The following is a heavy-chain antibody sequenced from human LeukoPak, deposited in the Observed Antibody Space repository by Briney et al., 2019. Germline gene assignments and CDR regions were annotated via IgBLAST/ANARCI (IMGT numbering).Heavy chain of an antibody. CDR2: INHRGST. CDR3: ARVGGYSYGYGAFDI. CDR1: GGSFSGYY. J-gene: IGHJ3*02. D-gene: IGHD5-18*01. V-gene: IGHV4-34*01. Sequence: SETLSLTCAVYGGSFSGYYWSWIRQPPGKGLEWIGEINHRGSTNYNPSLKSRVTVSLDTSKNQFSLKLSSVTAADTAVYYCARVGGYSYGYGAFDIWGQGTMVTVSS.